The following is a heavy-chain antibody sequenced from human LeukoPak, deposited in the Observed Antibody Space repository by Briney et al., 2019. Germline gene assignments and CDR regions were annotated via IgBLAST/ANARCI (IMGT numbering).Heavy chain of an antibody. V-gene: IGHV1-69*04. CDR3: ARASGYPRYYFDY. Sequence: ASVKVSCKASGGTFSSYAISWVRQAPGQGLEWMGRIIPILGIANYAQKFQGRVTITADKSTSTAYMELSSLRSEDMAVYYCARASGYPRYYFDYWGQGTLVTVSS. CDR2: IIPILGIA. J-gene: IGHJ4*02. D-gene: IGHD6-25*01. CDR1: GGTFSSYA.